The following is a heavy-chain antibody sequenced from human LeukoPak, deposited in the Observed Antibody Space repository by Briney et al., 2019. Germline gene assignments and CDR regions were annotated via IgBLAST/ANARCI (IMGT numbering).Heavy chain of an antibody. CDR2: IIPIYDSA. CDR1: GGALSSSA. D-gene: IGHD3-3*01. J-gene: IGHJ3*02. Sequence: SVKVSCMASGGALSSSAVSWLRLAPGQGLEWLGGIIPIYDSADYAQRFQGRVKISTDESTSTLFLELSSLTPEDTAVYYCARAWSGILAYDAFDIWGQGTMIIVSS. CDR3: ARAWSGILAYDAFDI. V-gene: IGHV1-69*05.